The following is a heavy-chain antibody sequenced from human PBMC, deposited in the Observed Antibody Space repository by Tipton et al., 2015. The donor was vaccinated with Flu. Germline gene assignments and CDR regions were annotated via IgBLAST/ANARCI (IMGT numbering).Heavy chain of an antibody. CDR1: GGSISSVNYY. V-gene: IGHV4-30-4*01. D-gene: IGHD2-2*02. J-gene: IGHJ5*02. CDR2: IYYSGIT. CDR3: ARGETMASCHTGGGCNWFDP. Sequence: TLSLTCTVSGGSISSVNYYWTWIRQPPGKGLEWIGYIYYSGITYYNPSLMSRVTISVDTSKNQFSLRLTSVTAADTAVYHCARGETMASCHTGGGCNWFDPWGQGALVTVSS.